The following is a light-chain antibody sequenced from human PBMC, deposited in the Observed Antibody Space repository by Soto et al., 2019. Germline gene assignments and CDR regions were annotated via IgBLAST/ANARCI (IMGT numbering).Light chain of an antibody. CDR1: QSVSSN. CDR2: GAS. CDR3: QQYNDWPRT. J-gene: IGKJ1*01. Sequence: EIVMTQSPATLSVSPGERVTLSCRPSQSVSSNLAWYQQKPGQAPRLLIYGASTRATGIPARFSGSGSGPEFTLTVSSLQSEDFAVYYCQQYNDWPRTFGLGTRVEF. V-gene: IGKV3-15*01.